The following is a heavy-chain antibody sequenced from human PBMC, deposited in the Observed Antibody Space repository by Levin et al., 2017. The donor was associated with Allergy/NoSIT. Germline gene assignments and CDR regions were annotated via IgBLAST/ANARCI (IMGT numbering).Heavy chain of an antibody. J-gene: IGHJ6*02. CDR3: ARGVVGGNFGLDG. V-gene: IGHV1-69*13. CDR1: GGTFSRSA. D-gene: IGHD2-15*01. CDR2: IMPILGTA. Sequence: SVKVSCKASGGTFSRSALSWVRQAPGQGLEWVGGIMPILGTANYAQSFQGRVTISADESSFTMFLDLTSLRPEDTAIYYCARGVVGGNFGLDGWGQGTTVIVSS.